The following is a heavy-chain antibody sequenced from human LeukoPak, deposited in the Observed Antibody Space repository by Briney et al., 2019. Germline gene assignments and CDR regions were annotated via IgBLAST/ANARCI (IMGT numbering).Heavy chain of an antibody. Sequence: PGGSLRLSCAASGFTFSNYAMNWVRQAPGKGLEWVSSISSSSSYIYYADSVKGRFTISRDNAKNSLYLQMNSLRAEDTAVYYCARDHDYDITFDYWGQGTLVTVSS. D-gene: IGHD3-22*01. CDR3: ARDHDYDITFDY. J-gene: IGHJ4*02. CDR1: GFTFSNYA. CDR2: ISSSSSYI. V-gene: IGHV3-21*01.